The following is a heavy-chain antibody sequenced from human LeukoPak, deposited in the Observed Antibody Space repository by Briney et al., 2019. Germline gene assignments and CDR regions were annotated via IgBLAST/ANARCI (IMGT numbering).Heavy chain of an antibody. D-gene: IGHD2-2*01. Sequence: PSETLSLTCAVYGGSFSGYYWSWIRQPPGKGLEWIGEINHSGSTNYNPSLKSRVTISVDTSKNQFSLKLSSVTAADTAVYYCARGPSAAKGYNWFDPWGQGTLVTVSS. CDR1: GGSFSGYY. CDR2: INHSGST. CDR3: ARGPSAAKGYNWFDP. J-gene: IGHJ5*02. V-gene: IGHV4-34*01.